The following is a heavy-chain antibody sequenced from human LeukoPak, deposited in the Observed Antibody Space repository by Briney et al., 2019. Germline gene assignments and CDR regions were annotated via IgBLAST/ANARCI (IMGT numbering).Heavy chain of an antibody. CDR1: GGSFSGYY. Sequence: SETLSLTCAVYGGSFSGYYWSWIRQPPGKELEWIGEINHSGSTNYNPSLKSRVTISVDTSKNQFSLKLSSVTAADTAVYYCASISRGDYWGQGTLVTVS. D-gene: IGHD3-3*02. CDR3: ASISRGDY. J-gene: IGHJ4*02. V-gene: IGHV4-34*01. CDR2: INHSGST.